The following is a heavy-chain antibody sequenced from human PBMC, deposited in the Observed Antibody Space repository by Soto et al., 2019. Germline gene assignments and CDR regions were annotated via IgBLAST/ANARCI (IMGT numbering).Heavy chain of an antibody. D-gene: IGHD1-26*01. J-gene: IGHJ4*02. CDR1: GYSFASHW. CDR2: IYPGDSDT. V-gene: IGHV5-51*01. CDR3: ARYSGSYWHYLDF. Sequence: PGESLKISCKGSGYSFASHWVAWVRQMPEKGLEWIGTIYPGDSDTKYSPAFRGQVTISADTSVSTAYLQWRSLEATDSAIYYCARYSGSYWHYLDFWGQGTRGTSPQ.